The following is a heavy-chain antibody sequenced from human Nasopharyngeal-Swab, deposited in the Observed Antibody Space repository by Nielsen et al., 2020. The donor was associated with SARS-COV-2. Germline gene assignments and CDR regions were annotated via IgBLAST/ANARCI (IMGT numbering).Heavy chain of an antibody. CDR2: ISSSGSTI. D-gene: IGHD3-10*01. J-gene: IGHJ6*02. V-gene: IGHV3-48*03. CDR1: GFTFSSYE. Sequence: GGSLRLSCAASGFTFSSYEMNWVRQAPGKGLEWVSCISSSGSTIYYADSVKGRFTISRDNAKNSLYLQMNSLRAEDTAVYYCARGSSEYYYYGMDVWGQGTTVTVSS. CDR3: ARGSSEYYYYGMDV.